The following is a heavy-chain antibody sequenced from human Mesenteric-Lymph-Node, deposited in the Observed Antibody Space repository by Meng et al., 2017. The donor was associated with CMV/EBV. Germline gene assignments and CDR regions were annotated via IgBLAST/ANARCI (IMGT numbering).Heavy chain of an antibody. CDR2: IIPFIYVT. V-gene: IGHV1-69*04. CDR3: ARDQGYHAGGWFDP. D-gene: IGHD2-15*01. CDR1: GYTFSNYD. J-gene: IGHJ5*02. Sequence: SGYTFSNYDIDWVRQAPGQGLEWMGRIIPFIYVTKYAQKFQGRVTITEDKSTSTAYMEINSLTSDDTAVYYCARDQGYHAGGWFDPWGQGTLVTVSS.